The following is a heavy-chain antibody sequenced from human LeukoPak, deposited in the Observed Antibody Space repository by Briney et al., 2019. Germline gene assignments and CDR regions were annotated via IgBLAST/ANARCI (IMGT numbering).Heavy chain of an antibody. CDR2: ISYDGSNK. D-gene: IGHD6-13*01. Sequence: PGRSLRLSCAASGFTFSSYAMHWVRQAPGKGLEGVTIISYDGSNKYYAESVKGRLTISRDNSKKTLYLQMNSLRTEDTAVYYCARGDKQLVFNRNKGGFDPWGQGTLVTVSS. CDR3: ARGDKQLVFNRNKGGFDP. J-gene: IGHJ5*02. CDR1: GFTFSSYA. V-gene: IGHV3-30*04.